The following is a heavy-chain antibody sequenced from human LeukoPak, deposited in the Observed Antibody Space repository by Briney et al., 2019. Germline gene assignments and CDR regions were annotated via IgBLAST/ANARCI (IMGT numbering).Heavy chain of an antibody. CDR1: GGTFSSYA. Sequence: ASVKVSCKASGGTFSSYAISWVRQAPGQGLEWMGWMNPNSGNTGYAQKFQGRVTMTRNTSISTAYMELSSLRSEDTAVYYCARMYYYDSSGYNYYYYYYMDVWGKGTTVTISS. D-gene: IGHD3-22*01. V-gene: IGHV1-8*02. CDR2: MNPNSGNT. J-gene: IGHJ6*03. CDR3: ARMYYYDSSGYNYYYYYYMDV.